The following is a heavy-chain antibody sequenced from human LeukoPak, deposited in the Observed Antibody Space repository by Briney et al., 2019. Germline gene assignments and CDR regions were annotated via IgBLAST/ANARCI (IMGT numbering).Heavy chain of an antibody. J-gene: IGHJ3*02. CDR3: ARDKGGGYYWIDAFDI. CDR2: IYYSGST. CDR1: GGSISSYY. D-gene: IGHD1-26*01. V-gene: IGHV4-59*01. Sequence: PSETLSLTCTVSGGSISSYYWSWIRQPPGKGLEWIGYIYYSGSTNYNPSLKSRVTISVDTSKNQFSLKLSSVTAADTAVYYCARDKGGGYYWIDAFDIWGQGTMVTVSS.